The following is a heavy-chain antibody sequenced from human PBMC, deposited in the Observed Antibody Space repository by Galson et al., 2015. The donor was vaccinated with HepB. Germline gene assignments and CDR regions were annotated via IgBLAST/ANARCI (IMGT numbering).Heavy chain of an antibody. CDR3: AHNLGGYEPFYGDYTPARLYYFDY. CDR1: GFSLSTSGVG. D-gene: IGHD4-17*01. Sequence: PALVKPTQTLTLTCTFSGFSLSTSGVGVGWIRQPPGKALEWLALIYWDDDKRYSPSLKSRLTITKDTSKNQVVLTMTNMDPVDTATYYCAHNLGGYEPFYGDYTPARLYYFDYWGQGTLVTVSS. CDR2: IYWDDDK. J-gene: IGHJ4*02. V-gene: IGHV2-5*02.